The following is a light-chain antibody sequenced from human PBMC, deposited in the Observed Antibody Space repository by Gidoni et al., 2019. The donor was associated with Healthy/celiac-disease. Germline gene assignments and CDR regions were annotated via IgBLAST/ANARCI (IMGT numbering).Light chain of an antibody. CDR1: QSVLYSSNNKNY. CDR3: QQYYSTLPYT. Sequence: VMTQSPYSLDVSLGERATINCKSSQSVLYSSNNKNYLAWYQQKPGQPPKLLIYWASTRESGVPDRFSGSESGTDFTLTISSLQAEDVAVYYCQQYYSTLPYTFGQGTKLEIK. J-gene: IGKJ2*01. V-gene: IGKV4-1*01. CDR2: WAS.